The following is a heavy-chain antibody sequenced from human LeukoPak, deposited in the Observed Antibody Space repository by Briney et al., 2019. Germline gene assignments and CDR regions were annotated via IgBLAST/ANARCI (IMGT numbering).Heavy chain of an antibody. J-gene: IGHJ4*02. CDR3: ARGAYFDWLFGYSWKPFDY. Sequence: PSETLSLTCAVYGGSFSGYYWSWIRQPPGKGLEWIGEINHSGSTNYNPSLKSRVTISVDTSKNQFSLKPSSVTAADTAVYYCARGAYFDWLFGYSWKPFDYWGQGTLVTVSS. D-gene: IGHD3-9*01. V-gene: IGHV4-34*01. CDR1: GGSFSGYY. CDR2: INHSGST.